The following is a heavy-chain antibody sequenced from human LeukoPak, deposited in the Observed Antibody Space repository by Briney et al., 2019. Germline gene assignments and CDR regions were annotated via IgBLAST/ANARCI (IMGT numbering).Heavy chain of an antibody. CDR1: GGSINSYY. CDR3: ATSPPVVPATITAFDI. CDR2: IYTSGSTP. V-gene: IGHV4-4*07. Sequence: PSETLSLTCTVSGGSINSYYWSWIRQSAGKGLEWVGRIYTSGSTPDYSPSLKSRVTMSIDTSKNQFSLQLSSVTAADTAVYYCATSPPVVPATITAFDIWGQGTMVTVSS. J-gene: IGHJ3*02. D-gene: IGHD2-2*01.